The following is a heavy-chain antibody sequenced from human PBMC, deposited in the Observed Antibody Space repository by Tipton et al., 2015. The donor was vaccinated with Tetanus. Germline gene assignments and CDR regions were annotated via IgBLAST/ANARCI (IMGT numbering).Heavy chain of an antibody. CDR1: GFIVSSHY. D-gene: IGHD6-19*01. J-gene: IGHJ4*02. CDR2: MYSGGDT. CDR3: VRDGGSSGWLAY. Sequence: SLRLYCVASGFIVSSHYMSWVRQAPGKGLEWVSVMYSGGDTYYVDSVKGRFSISRDNAKNTLYLQMNSRRVEDTAVYYCVRDGGSSGWLAYWGQGSLVTVSS. V-gene: IGHV3-53*01.